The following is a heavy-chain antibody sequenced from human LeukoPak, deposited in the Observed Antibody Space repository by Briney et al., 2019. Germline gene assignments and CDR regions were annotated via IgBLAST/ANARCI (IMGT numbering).Heavy chain of an antibody. D-gene: IGHD2-15*01. Sequence: GWSLRLSCAASGFTFDDYAMHWVRQAPGKGLEWASGISWNSGTIGYADSVKGRFTISRDNAKNSLYLQMDSLRAEDTALYYCARIDCSGGSCYSYFDYWGQGTLVTVSS. CDR3: ARIDCSGGSCYSYFDY. V-gene: IGHV3-9*01. CDR2: ISWNSGTI. CDR1: GFTFDDYA. J-gene: IGHJ4*02.